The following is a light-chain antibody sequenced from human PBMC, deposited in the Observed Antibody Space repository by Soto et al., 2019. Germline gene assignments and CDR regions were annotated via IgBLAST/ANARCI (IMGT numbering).Light chain of an antibody. CDR1: SSDVGNYNL. Sequence: QSALTQPASVSGSPGQSITISCTGTSSDVGNYNLVSWYQQHPGKAPKLMISEGNKRPSGISNRFSGSKSGNTASLTISGLQAEDEADYYCCSFATSGTWVFGGGTKLTVL. J-gene: IGLJ3*02. CDR3: CSFATSGTWV. V-gene: IGLV2-23*01. CDR2: EGN.